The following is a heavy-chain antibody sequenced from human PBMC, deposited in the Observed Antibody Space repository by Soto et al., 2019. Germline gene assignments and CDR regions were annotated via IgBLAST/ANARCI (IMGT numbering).Heavy chain of an antibody. V-gene: IGHV1-18*04. J-gene: IGHJ4*02. Sequence: ASVKVSCKASGYTFTSYGISWVRQAPGQELEWMGWISAYNGNTNYAQKLQGRVTMTTETSTSTPYMELRSLRSDDTAVYYCARDSQRPYGSYPTDDHWGQGTLVTVSS. CDR2: ISAYNGNT. CDR3: ARDSQRPYGSYPTDDH. CDR1: GYTFTSYG. D-gene: IGHD3-10*01.